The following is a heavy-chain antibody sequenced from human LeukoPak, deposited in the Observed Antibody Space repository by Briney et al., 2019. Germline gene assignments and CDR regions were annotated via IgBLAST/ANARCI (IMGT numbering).Heavy chain of an antibody. CDR1: GFTFSSYA. J-gene: IGHJ4*02. V-gene: IGHV3-23*01. CDR3: ATDRGGYGSGSYDY. CDR2: ISGSGGST. Sequence: GGSLRLSCAASGFTFSSYAMSWVRQAPGKGLEWVSDISGSGGSTYYADSVKGRFTISRDNSKNTLYLQMNSLRAEDTAVYYCATDRGGYGSGSYDYRGQGTLVTVSS. D-gene: IGHD3-10*01.